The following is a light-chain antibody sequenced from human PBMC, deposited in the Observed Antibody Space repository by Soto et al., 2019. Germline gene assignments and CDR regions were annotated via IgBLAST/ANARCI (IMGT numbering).Light chain of an antibody. J-gene: IGKJ1*01. Sequence: EFVLTQSPGTLSLSPGERATLSCRASQSVSSNYLAWYQQKPGQAPRLLIYDASSRATGIPDRFSGGGSGTDFTLTITRLEPEDFAVYYCQQYGSSPWTFGQGTKVEMK. CDR3: QQYGSSPWT. V-gene: IGKV3-20*01. CDR2: DAS. CDR1: QSVSSNY.